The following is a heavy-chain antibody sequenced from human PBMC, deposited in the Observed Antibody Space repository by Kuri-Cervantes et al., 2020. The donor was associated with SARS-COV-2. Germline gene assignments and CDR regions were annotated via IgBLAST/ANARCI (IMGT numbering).Heavy chain of an antibody. CDR1: GGSISSSSYY. Sequence: SETLSLTCTVSGGSISSSSYYWGWIRQPPGRGLEWIGGINHRGDTNYNPALESLVTISRDTSENQFSLRLTSVTAADAAVYYCARGINGYFFFYYLDVWGKGTTVTVSS. V-gene: IGHV4-39*07. CDR2: INHRGDT. J-gene: IGHJ6*03. D-gene: IGHD2-21*01. CDR3: ARGINGYFFFYYLDV.